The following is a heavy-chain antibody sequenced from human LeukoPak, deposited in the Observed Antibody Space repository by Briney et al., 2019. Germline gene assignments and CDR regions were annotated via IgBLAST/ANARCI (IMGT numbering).Heavy chain of an antibody. D-gene: IGHD1-26*01. CDR2: INPNNAGT. CDR1: GYTFAGYF. CDR3: ARDLSVGAPFPSRF. Sequence: GASVKVSCKASGYTFAGYFMQWVRQAPGQGLEWMGWINPNNAGTNYAHKFQGRVTLTTDTSISTVYMELSSLRSDDTAIYYCARDLSVGAPFPSRFWGQGTLVTVSS. J-gene: IGHJ4*02. V-gene: IGHV1-2*02.